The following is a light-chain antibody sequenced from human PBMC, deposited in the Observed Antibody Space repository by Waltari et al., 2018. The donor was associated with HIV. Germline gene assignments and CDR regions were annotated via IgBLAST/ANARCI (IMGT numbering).Light chain of an antibody. J-gene: IGLJ3*02. Sequence: QSALTQPPSASGTPGQRVSISCSGSGSSLGTTYVYWYQQLPGTPPKLLIYKNNQRPSGVPDRFSGSKSGTSASLAISGLRSEDEADYYCASWDDSRGGLWVFGGGTTLTVL. CDR3: ASWDDSRGGLWV. CDR2: KNN. V-gene: IGLV1-47*01. CDR1: GSSLGTTY.